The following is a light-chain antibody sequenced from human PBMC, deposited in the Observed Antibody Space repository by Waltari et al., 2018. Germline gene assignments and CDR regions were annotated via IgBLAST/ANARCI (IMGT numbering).Light chain of an antibody. CDR3: QQYGSSPPWT. J-gene: IGKJ1*01. Sequence: EIVLTQSPGTLSLSPGERATLSCRASQSVSSSYLAWYQQKPGQAPRLLIYGASSRATGIPDRFSGSGSGTCFTLTISRLEPEDFAVYYCQQYGSSPPWTFGQGTKVEIK. V-gene: IGKV3-20*01. CDR1: QSVSSSY. CDR2: GAS.